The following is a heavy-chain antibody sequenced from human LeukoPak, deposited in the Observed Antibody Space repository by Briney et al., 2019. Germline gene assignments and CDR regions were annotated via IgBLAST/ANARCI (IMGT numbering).Heavy chain of an antibody. D-gene: IGHD3-3*01. V-gene: IGHV1-69*13. CDR3: ARESVRRDFWSGYNNWFDP. CDR1: GGTFSSYA. J-gene: IGHJ5*02. Sequence: SVKVSCKASGGTFSSYAISWVRQAPGQGLEWMGGIIPIFGTANYAQKFQGRVAITADESTSTAYMELSSLRSEDTAVYYCARESVRRDFWSGYNNWFDPWGQGTLVTVSS. CDR2: IIPIFGTA.